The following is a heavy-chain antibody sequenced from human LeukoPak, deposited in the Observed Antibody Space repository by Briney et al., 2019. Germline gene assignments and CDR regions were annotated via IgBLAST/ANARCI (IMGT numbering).Heavy chain of an antibody. CDR3: ARDTGGGYSYGWNYFDY. D-gene: IGHD5-18*01. CDR1: GYTFTSYG. CDR2: ISAYNGST. J-gene: IGHJ4*02. V-gene: IGHV1-18*01. Sequence: ASVKVSCKASGYTFTSYGISWVRQAPGQGLEWMGWISAYNGSTNYAQKLQGRVTMTTDTSTSTAYMKLRSLRSDDTAVYYCARDTGGGYSYGWNYFDYWGQGTLVTVSS.